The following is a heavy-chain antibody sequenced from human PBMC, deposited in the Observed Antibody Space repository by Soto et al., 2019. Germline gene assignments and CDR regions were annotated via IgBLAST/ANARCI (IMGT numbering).Heavy chain of an antibody. CDR1: GFTFTSSA. V-gene: IGHV1-58*02. D-gene: IGHD3-3*01. Sequence: EASVKVSCKASGFTFTSSAMQWVRQARGQRLEWIGWIVVGSGNTNYAQKFQERVTITRDMSTSTAYMELSSLRSEDTAVYYCAASTHLKGGYYDFWSADYWGQGTLVTVSS. CDR3: AASTHLKGGYYDFWSADY. J-gene: IGHJ4*02. CDR2: IVVGSGNT.